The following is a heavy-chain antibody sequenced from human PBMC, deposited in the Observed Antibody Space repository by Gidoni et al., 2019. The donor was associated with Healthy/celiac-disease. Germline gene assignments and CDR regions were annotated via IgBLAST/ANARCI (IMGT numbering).Heavy chain of an antibody. D-gene: IGHD4-17*01. V-gene: IGHV1-2*02. Sequence: QVQLEQSGAEVKKPGASVKVSCKASGYTFTGYYMHWVRQAPGQGLEWMGWINPNSGGTNYAQKFQGRVTMTRDTSISTAYMELSRLRSDDTAVYYCARAVSMRTTVTTFGYWGQGTLVTVSS. CDR1: GYTFTGYY. CDR2: INPNSGGT. J-gene: IGHJ4*02. CDR3: ARAVSMRTTVTTFGY.